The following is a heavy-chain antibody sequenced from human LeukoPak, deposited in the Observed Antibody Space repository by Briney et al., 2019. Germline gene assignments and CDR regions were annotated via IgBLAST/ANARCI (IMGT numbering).Heavy chain of an antibody. CDR3: ASFSGYSSGWPYFDY. Sequence: SETLSLTCAVYGGSFSGYYWSWIRQPPGKGLEWIGEINHSGSTNYNPSLKSRVTISVDTSKNQFSLKLSSVTAADTAVYYCASFSGYSSGWPYFDYWGQGTLVTVSS. V-gene: IGHV4-34*01. CDR2: INHSGST. CDR1: GGSFSGYY. J-gene: IGHJ4*02. D-gene: IGHD6-19*01.